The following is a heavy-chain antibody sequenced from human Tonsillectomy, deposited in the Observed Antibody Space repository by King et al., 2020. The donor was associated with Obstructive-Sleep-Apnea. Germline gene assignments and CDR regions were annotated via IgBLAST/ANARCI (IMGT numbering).Heavy chain of an antibody. CDR2: INPYNGGT. CDR3: AKNTDPIPYSISSGGCMDV. V-gene: IGHV1-2*04. Sequence: EQLVQSGAEVKKPGASVKVSCKASGYTFTDYYMHWVRQAPGQGLEWMGWINPYNGGTNYAQKFQGWVTMTRDTSISTAYMELRRLTSDDTAVYYCAKNTDPIPYSISSGGCMDVWGQGTTVTVSS. J-gene: IGHJ6*02. CDR1: GYTFTDYY. D-gene: IGHD6-6*01.